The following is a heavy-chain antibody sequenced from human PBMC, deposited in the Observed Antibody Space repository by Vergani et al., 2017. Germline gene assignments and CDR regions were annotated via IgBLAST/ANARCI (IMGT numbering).Heavy chain of an antibody. CDR2: ISGSSSYV. Sequence: EVQLVESGGGLVKPGGSLRLSCAASGFSFSSYSMNWVRQAPGKGLEWVASISGSSSYVFYRDSVEGRFTITRDKATKSVYLQMNSLRAEDTAMYFCATALWYGTHVKCSPPSYWGQGTQVTVSS. J-gene: IGHJ4*03. V-gene: IGHV3-21*02. CDR3: ATALWYGTHVKCSPPSY. CDR1: GFSFSSYS. D-gene: IGHD2-8*01.